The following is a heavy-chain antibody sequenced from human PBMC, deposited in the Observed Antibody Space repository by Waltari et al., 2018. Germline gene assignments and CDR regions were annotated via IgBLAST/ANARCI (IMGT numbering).Heavy chain of an antibody. V-gene: IGHV1-69*01. D-gene: IGHD6-13*01. CDR3: ARESIAAAGPGGGNYYGMDV. Sequence: QVQLVQSGAEVKKPGASVKVSCKASGYTFTSLAISWVRPAPGPRLEWMGGIIPIFGTANYAKKFQGRVTITADESTSTAYRELSSRRSEDTAVYYCARESIAAAGPGGGNYYGMDVWGQGTTVTVSS. J-gene: IGHJ6*02. CDR2: IIPIFGTA. CDR1: GYTFTSLA.